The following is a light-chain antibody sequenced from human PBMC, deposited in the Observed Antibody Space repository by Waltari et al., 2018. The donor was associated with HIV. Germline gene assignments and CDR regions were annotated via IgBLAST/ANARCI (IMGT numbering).Light chain of an antibody. CDR3: QQYGRSPPT. V-gene: IGKV3-20*01. Sequence: EIVLTQSPGTLSLSPGERATLSCRASQSVSSSYLAWYKQKPGQAPRLLIYGASSRATDIPARFTGSGSGTDFTLTISRLEPEDFAVYYCQQYGRSPPTFGGGTKVEIK. J-gene: IGKJ4*01. CDR1: QSVSSSY. CDR2: GAS.